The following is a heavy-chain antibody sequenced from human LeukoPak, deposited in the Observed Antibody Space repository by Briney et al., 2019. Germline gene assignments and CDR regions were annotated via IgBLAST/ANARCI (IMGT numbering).Heavy chain of an antibody. CDR1: GASISDSY. V-gene: IGHV4-59*12. CDR2: IYYTGDN. CDR3: AREATMVRGLSWFDP. D-gene: IGHD3-10*01. Sequence: SGTLSLTCSVSGASISDSYWTWIRQPPGKTLEWIGYIYYTGDNDYNPSLKSRVTMSVDTSKSHLSLKLTSVTAADTAVYYCAREATMVRGLSWFDPWGQGTLVTVSS. J-gene: IGHJ5*02.